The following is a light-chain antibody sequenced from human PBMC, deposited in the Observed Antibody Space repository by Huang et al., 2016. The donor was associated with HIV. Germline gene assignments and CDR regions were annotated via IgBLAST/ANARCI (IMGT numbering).Light chain of an antibody. CDR1: QSISSY. CDR3: QQRSNLGT. CDR2: EAS. J-gene: IGKJ4*01. V-gene: IGKV3-11*01. Sequence: EIVLTQSPATLSLSPGERATLSCRASQSISSYLAWYQQKPGQAPRLLIYEASNRATGSPARCSGSGSGTDFTLTISSLEPEDFAIYYCQQRSNLGTFGGGTKVEIK.